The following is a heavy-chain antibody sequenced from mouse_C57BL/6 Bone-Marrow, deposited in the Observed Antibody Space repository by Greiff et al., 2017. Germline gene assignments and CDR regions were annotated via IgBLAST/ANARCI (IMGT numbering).Heavy chain of an antibody. Sequence: EVQLQQSGTVLARPGASVKMSCKTSGYTFTSYWMHWVRQRPGQGLEWIGAISPGNSDTSYNQKFKGKAKLTAVTSASTAYMELSSLTNEDSAVYDCTRAYEYDNFDDGGQGTTLTVAS. CDR3: TRAYEYDNFDD. J-gene: IGHJ2*01. V-gene: IGHV1-5*01. CDR1: GYTFTSYW. CDR2: ISPGNSDT. D-gene: IGHD2-4*01.